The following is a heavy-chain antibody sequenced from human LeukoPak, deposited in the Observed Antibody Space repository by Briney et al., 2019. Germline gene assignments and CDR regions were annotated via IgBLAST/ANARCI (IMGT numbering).Heavy chain of an antibody. CDR2: INSDGSST. CDR3: ARDPYYYDSSGYYRDDYFDY. D-gene: IGHD3-22*01. CDR1: GFTFDDYA. Sequence: GGSLRLSCAASGFTFDDYAMHWVRQAPGKGLVWVSRINSDGSSTSYADSVKGRFTISRDNAKNTLYLQMNSLRAEDTAVYYCARDPYYYDSSGYYRDDYFDYWGQGTLVTVSS. J-gene: IGHJ4*02. V-gene: IGHV3-74*01.